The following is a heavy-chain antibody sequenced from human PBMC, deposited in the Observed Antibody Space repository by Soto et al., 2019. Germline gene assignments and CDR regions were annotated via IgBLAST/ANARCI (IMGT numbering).Heavy chain of an antibody. CDR2: IIPILGIA. J-gene: IGHJ3*02. CDR1: GGTFSSYT. V-gene: IGHV1-69*02. D-gene: IGHD6-19*01. Sequence: QVQLVQSGAEVKKPGSSVKVSCKASGGTFSSYTISWVRQAPGQGLEWMGRIIPILGIAHYAQKFQGRVTSTADKSTSTAYMELSSLRSEDTAVYYCARVGSSGWLKGVAFDIWGQGTMVTVSS. CDR3: ARVGSSGWLKGVAFDI.